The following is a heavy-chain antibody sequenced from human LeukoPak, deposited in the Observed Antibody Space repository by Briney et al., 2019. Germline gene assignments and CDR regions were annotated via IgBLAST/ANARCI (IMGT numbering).Heavy chain of an antibody. Sequence: ASVKVSCKTSGYTFTSYYIHWVRQAPGQGLEWMGIINPSSGATNYAQKFQGRVTMTRDTSTSTVYMELSSQRSEDTAVYYCARATNFYYYYGKDGRGQGTKVNVSS. CDR3: ARATNFYYYYGKDG. V-gene: IGHV1-46*01. CDR1: GYTFTSYY. D-gene: IGHD1-26*01. CDR2: INPSSGAT. J-gene: IGHJ6*01.